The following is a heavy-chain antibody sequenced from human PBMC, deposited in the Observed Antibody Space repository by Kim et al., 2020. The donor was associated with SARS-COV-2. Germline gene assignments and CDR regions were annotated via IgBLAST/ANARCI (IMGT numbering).Heavy chain of an antibody. CDR2: INPSGGST. Sequence: ASVKVSCKASGYTFTSYYMHWVRQAPGQGLEWMGIINPSGGSTSHAQKFQGRVTITRDTSTSTVYMELSSLRSEDTAVYYCARGQGSSWINDAFDIWGQGTMVTVSS. CDR1: GYTFTSYY. J-gene: IGHJ3*02. CDR3: ARGQGSSWINDAFDI. V-gene: IGHV1-46*01. D-gene: IGHD6-13*01.